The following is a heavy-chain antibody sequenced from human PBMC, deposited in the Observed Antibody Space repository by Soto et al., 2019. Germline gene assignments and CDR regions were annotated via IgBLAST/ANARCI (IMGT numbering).Heavy chain of an antibody. V-gene: IGHV4-59*01. CDR1: DDSISSFY. J-gene: IGHJ5*02. CDR3: ARGIEQLGA. CDR2: VHHSGST. Sequence: LSLTCTVSDDSISSFYWSWIRQPPGKGLEWIGYVHHSGSTNCNPSLKSRVTMSVDTSKNQFSLKLTSVTAADTALYYCARGIEQLGAWGQGTLVTVSS. D-gene: IGHD5-18*01.